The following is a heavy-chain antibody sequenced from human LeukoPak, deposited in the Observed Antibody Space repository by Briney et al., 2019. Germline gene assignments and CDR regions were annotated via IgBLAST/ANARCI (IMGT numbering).Heavy chain of an antibody. J-gene: IGHJ4*02. CDR2: ISIGDGRT. CDR3: SRSYYSSSWYYFDH. CDR1: GYTFNNFG. V-gene: IGHV1-18*01. D-gene: IGHD2-15*01. Sequence: ASVKVSCKTSGYTFNNFGITWVRQAPGQGLEWMGWISIGDGRTHYGRKFQDRVSMTREMSSNTAFLELSSLRSDDTAFYFCSRSYYSSSWYYFDHWGQGTLVTVSS.